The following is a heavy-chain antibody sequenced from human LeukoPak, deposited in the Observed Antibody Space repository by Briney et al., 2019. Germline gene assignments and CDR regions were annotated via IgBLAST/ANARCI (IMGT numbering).Heavy chain of an antibody. V-gene: IGHV3-21*06. CDR3: ARSGCSGAGNCCPFDY. CDR2: ISGSSAYI. CDR1: GFTFGSYS. D-gene: IGHD5-12*01. J-gene: IGHJ4*02. Sequence: GGSLRLSCAASGFTFGSYSMNWVRQAPGKGLEWVSSISGSSAYIYYADSVKGRFTISRDNAKNSLYVQMNSLSAEDTAVYYCARSGCSGAGNCCPFDYWGQGTLLTVSS.